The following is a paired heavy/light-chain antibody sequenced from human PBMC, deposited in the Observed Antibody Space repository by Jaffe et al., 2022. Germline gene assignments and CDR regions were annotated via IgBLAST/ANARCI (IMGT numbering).Heavy chain of an antibody. CDR3: ARQGRDYPTYGYLYYYIDV. Sequence: QDELVQSGAEVKKPGASVTVSCKTSGFPFIKYGFTWVRQAPGQGLEWMGWISAYDDDTRYAPNFQGRVTITTDRSTSTAYMELRSLKYDDTAIYYCARQGRDYPTYGYLYYYIDVWGKGTTVTVS. D-gene: IGHD1-26*01. V-gene: IGHV1-18*01. CDR1: GFPFIKYG. J-gene: IGHJ6*03. CDR2: ISAYDDDT.
Light chain of an antibody. J-gene: IGKJ2*01. Sequence: ESVLTQSPGTLSLSPGERATLSCRASQSISNNLAWYQHKLGQTPRLLIYGASSRATGIPDRFSGSGSGTDFTLTINRLEPEDFAVYYCQRYGGSSFAFGQGTKLEIK. V-gene: IGKV3-20*01. CDR1: QSISNN. CDR2: GAS. CDR3: QRYGGSSFA.